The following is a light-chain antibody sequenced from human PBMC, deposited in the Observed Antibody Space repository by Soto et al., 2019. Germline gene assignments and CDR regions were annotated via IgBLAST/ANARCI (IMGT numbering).Light chain of an antibody. CDR3: QQRNNYPIT. CDR2: DAS. CDR1: QSISSW. Sequence: DIQMTQSPSTLSASVGDRVTITCRASQSISSWLAWYQQKPGKAPKLLIYDASSLESGVPSRFSGSGSGTEFTLTISSLQPEDFAVYYCQQRNNYPITFGQGTRLEIK. V-gene: IGKV1-5*01. J-gene: IGKJ5*01.